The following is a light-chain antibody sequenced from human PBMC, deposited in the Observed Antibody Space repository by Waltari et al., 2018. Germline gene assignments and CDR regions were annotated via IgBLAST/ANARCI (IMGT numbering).Light chain of an antibody. CDR3: QQYNTYSS. CDR1: QSISNY. CDR2: KAS. J-gene: IGKJ2*03. V-gene: IGKV1-5*03. Sequence: DIQMTQSPSTVSASVGDTIPITCRASQSISNYLAWYQQKPGKAPKLLIYKASSSGSGVPSRFSGSGSGTEFTLTISSLQPDDFATYYCQQYNTYSSFGQGTKLEIK.